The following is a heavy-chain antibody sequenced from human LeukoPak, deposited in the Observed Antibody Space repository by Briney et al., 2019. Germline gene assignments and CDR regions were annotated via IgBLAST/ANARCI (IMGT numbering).Heavy chain of an antibody. D-gene: IGHD5-18*01. Sequence: PGGSLRLSCAASGFTFTNYWMSWVRQAPGKGLEWVANIKQDGSEKYYVDSVKGRFTISRDNAKTSLYLQMNSLRAEDTAVYYCARDLSGVTGYTYGRGIDYWGQGTLVTVSS. V-gene: IGHV3-7*01. CDR2: IKQDGSEK. CDR1: GFTFTNYW. J-gene: IGHJ4*02. CDR3: ARDLSGVTGYTYGRGIDY.